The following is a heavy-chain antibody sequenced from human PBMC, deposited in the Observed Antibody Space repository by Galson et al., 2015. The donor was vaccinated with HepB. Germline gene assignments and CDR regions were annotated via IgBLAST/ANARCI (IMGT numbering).Heavy chain of an antibody. CDR3: ARRSIAAAGFDY. CDR1: GGSISSYY. CDR2: IYYSGST. Sequence: SETLSLTCTVSGGSISSYYWSWIRQPPGKGLEWIGYIYYSGSTNYNPSLKSRVTMSVDTSKNQFSLKLSSVTAADTAVYYCARRSIAAAGFDYWGQGTLVTVSS. V-gene: IGHV4-59*08. J-gene: IGHJ4*02. D-gene: IGHD6-13*01.